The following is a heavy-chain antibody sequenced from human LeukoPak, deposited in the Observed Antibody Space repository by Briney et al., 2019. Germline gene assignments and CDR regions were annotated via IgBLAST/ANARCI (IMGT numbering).Heavy chain of an antibody. V-gene: IGHV1-69*05. D-gene: IGHD3-22*01. J-gene: IGHJ4*02. CDR3: ATTYYYDSSGYYVLDD. CDR2: IIPIFGTA. Sequence: SVKVSCKASGGAFSSYAISWVRQAPGQGLEWMGGIIPIFGTANYAQKFQGRVTITTDESTSTAYMELSSLRSEDTAVYYCATTYYYDSSGYYVLDDWGQGTLATVSS. CDR1: GGAFSSYA.